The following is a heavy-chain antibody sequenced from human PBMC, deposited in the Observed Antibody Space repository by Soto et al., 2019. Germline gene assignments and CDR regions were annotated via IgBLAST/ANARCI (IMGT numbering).Heavy chain of an antibody. Sequence: GGSLRLSCAASGFTFKMFWMHWVRQVPGKGPEWVSRINDDGISTNYADSVKGRFTISRDNAKNTLYLQMNALRVEDTAFYYCTRGPRSTSTGTGAFWGQGTLVTAPS. CDR2: INDDGIST. J-gene: IGHJ4*02. D-gene: IGHD1-1*01. V-gene: IGHV3-74*01. CDR3: TRGPRSTSTGTGAF. CDR1: GFTFKMFW.